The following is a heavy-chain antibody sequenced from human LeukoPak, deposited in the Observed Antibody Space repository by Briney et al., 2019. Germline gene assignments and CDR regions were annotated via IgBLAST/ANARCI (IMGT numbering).Heavy chain of an antibody. J-gene: IGHJ3*02. Sequence: GGPLRLSCAASGFTFSSYAMSWVRQAPGKGLEWVSAISGSGGSTYYADSVKGRFTISRDNSKNTLYLQMNSLRAEDTAVYYCAKDPYHDSSGYYIRGAIDIWGQGTMVTVSS. CDR1: GFTFSSYA. D-gene: IGHD3-22*01. V-gene: IGHV3-23*01. CDR2: ISGSGGST. CDR3: AKDPYHDSSGYYIRGAIDI.